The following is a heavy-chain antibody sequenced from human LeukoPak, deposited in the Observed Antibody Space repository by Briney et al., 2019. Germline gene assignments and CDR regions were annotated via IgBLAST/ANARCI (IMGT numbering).Heavy chain of an antibody. J-gene: IGHJ4*02. V-gene: IGHV3-23*01. CDR2: ISGSGGST. D-gene: IGHD6-13*01. Sequence: GGSLRLSCAASGFTFSSYAMSWVRQAPGKGLEWVSAISGSGGSTYYADSVKGRFTISRDNAKNTLYLQMNRLRAEDTAVYYCAKDGRRFSSSLTYFDYWGQGTLVTVSS. CDR1: GFTFSSYA. CDR3: AKDGRRFSSSLTYFDY.